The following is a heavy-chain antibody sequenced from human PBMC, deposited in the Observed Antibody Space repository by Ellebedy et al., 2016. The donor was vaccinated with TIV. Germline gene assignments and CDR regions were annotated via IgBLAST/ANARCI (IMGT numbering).Heavy chain of an antibody. J-gene: IGHJ6*02. CDR2: IIPIFGTA. V-gene: IGHV1-69*13. Sequence: ASVKVSXXASGGTFSSYGISWVRQAPGQGLEWVGGIIPIFGTADYAQKFRGRVTITANESTSTACMELSSLTSEDTAVSYCAKGPVRVVTSAYYYYGMGVWGQGTTVTVSS. CDR1: GGTFSSYG. CDR3: AKGPVRVVTSAYYYYGMGV. D-gene: IGHD2-21*02.